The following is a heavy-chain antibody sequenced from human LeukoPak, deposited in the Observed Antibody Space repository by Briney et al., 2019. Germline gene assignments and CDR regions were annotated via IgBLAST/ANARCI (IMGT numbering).Heavy chain of an antibody. CDR2: IYTSGST. D-gene: IGHD6-6*01. J-gene: IGHJ5*02. V-gene: IGHV4-4*07. CDR1: GGSISSYY. CDR3: ARVSIAARPPYGWFDP. Sequence: SETVSLTCTVSGGSISSYYWSWIRQPAGKGLEWIGRIYTSGSTNYNPSLKSRVTMSVDTSKNQFSLKLSSVTAADTAVYYCARVSIAARPPYGWFDPWGQGTLATVSS.